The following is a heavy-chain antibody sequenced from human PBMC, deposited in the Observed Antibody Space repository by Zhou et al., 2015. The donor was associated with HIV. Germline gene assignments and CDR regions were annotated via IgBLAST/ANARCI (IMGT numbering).Heavy chain of an antibody. J-gene: IGHJ3*02. CDR1: GGTFSSYT. Sequence: QVQLVQSGAEVKKPGSSVKVSCKASGGTFSSYTISWVRQAPGQGLEWMGRIIPILGIANYAQKFQGRVTITADKSTSTAYMELSSLRSEDTAVYYCARVVPGDYGAFDIWGQGTMVTVSS. D-gene: IGHD4-17*01. V-gene: IGHV1-69*02. CDR2: IIPILGIA. CDR3: ARVVPGDYGAFDI.